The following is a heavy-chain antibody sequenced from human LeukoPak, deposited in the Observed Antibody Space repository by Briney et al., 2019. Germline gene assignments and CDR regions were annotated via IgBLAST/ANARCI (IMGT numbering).Heavy chain of an antibody. CDR2: IWYDGSKT. Sequence: GGSLRLSCEASGFTFSSYGMHWVRQAPGKGLEWVAAIWYDGSKTSYTDSVKGRFAVSRDISKNTVYLQMNGLKAEDTAVYYCARDDCSTTPCYAYWGQGTLVTVSS. D-gene: IGHD2-2*01. CDR3: ARDDCSTTPCYAY. J-gene: IGHJ4*02. V-gene: IGHV3-33*01. CDR1: GFTFSSYG.